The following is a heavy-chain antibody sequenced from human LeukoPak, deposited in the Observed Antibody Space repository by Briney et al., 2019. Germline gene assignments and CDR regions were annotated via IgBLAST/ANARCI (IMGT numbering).Heavy chain of an antibody. CDR2: IYYSGST. CDR3: ARENYYGSGYYMDV. V-gene: IGHV4-31*03. D-gene: IGHD3-10*01. Sequence: SETLSLTCTVSGGSISSGGYYWSWIRQHPGKGLEWIGYIYYSGSTYYNPSLKSRVTISVDTSKNQFSLKLSSVTAVDTAVYYCARENYYGSGYYMDVWGKGTTVTVSS. J-gene: IGHJ6*03. CDR1: GGSISSGGYY.